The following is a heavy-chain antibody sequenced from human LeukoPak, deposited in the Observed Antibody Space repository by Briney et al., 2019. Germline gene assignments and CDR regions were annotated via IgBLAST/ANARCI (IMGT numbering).Heavy chain of an antibody. CDR3: ARRGYDILTGYYNTLKYYFDY. J-gene: IGHJ4*02. Sequence: SETLSLTCAVYGGSFNGYYWTWIRQPPGKGLEWIGEINHSGSTDYNPSLKSRVTISVDTSKNQFSMKLSSVTAADTAVYYCARRGYDILTGYYNTLKYYFDYWGQGTLVTVSS. CDR2: INHSGST. D-gene: IGHD3-9*01. V-gene: IGHV4-34*01. CDR1: GGSFNGYY.